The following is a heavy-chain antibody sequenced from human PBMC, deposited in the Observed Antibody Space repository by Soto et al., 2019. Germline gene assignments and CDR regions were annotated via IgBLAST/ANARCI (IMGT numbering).Heavy chain of an antibody. J-gene: IGHJ4*02. V-gene: IGHV1-2*04. Sequence: GKGLEWMGWINPNSGGTNYAQKFQGWVTTTRDTSINTAYMELSRLTSDDTAVYYCASSGSEYCGGDCYLDYWGQGTLVTVS. D-gene: IGHD2-21*02. CDR2: INPNSGGT. CDR3: ASSGSEYCGGDCYLDY.